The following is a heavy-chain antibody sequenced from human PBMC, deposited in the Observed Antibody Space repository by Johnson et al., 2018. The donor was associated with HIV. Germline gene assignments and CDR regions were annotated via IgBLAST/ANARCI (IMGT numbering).Heavy chain of an antibody. D-gene: IGHD3-10*01. CDR2: IKSKTVGGTT. J-gene: IGHJ3*02. Sequence: VQLVESGGGLVKPGDSLRLSCTASGFRFSNAWMGWVRQAPGKGLEWLGRIKSKTVGGTTSYAAPVKGRFTISRDDSKDTVYLHMNSLKVDDTAVYYCTTDWEYYYGSGKLDAFDMWGQGTMVTVSS. CDR1: GFRFSNAW. V-gene: IGHV3-15*01. CDR3: TTDWEYYYGSGKLDAFDM.